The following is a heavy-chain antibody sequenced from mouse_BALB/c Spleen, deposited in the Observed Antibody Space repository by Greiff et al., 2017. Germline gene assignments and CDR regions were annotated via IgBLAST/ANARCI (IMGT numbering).Heavy chain of an antibody. CDR2: ISSGGST. V-gene: IGHV5-6-5*01. CDR1: GFTFSSYA. Sequence: EVKVVESGGGLVKPGGSLKLSCAASGFTFSSYAMSWVRQTPEKRLEWVASISSGGSTYYPDSVKGRFTISRDNARNILYLQMSSLRSEDTAMYYCARCYGNYRYWYFDVWGAGTTVTVSS. J-gene: IGHJ1*01. CDR3: ARCYGNYRYWYFDV. D-gene: IGHD2-1*01.